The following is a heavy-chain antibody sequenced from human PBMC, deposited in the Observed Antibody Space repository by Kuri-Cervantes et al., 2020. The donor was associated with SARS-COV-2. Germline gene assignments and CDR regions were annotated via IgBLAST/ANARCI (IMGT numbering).Heavy chain of an antibody. D-gene: IGHD3-3*01. CDR1: GGTFSSFG. Sequence: SVKVSCKASGGTFSSFGIHWVRQAPGQGLEWMGRIIPMFGTANYAQKFQGRVTITADESTSTAYMELSSLRSEDTAVYYCARFGDDFWSGYSPYYYYGMDVWGQGTTVTVSS. CDR3: ARFGDDFWSGYSPYYYYGMDV. CDR2: IIPMFGTA. V-gene: IGHV1-69*13. J-gene: IGHJ6*02.